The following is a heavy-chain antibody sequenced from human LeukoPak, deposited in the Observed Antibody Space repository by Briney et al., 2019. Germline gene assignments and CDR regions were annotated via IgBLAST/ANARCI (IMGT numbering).Heavy chain of an antibody. V-gene: IGHV3-7*05. CDR2: IKQDGSEK. D-gene: IGHD3-10*01. Sequence: PGGSLRLSCAASGFTFSSYWMSWVRQAPGKGLEWVANIKQDGSEKYYVDSVKGRFTMSRDNAKNSLYLQMNSLRAEDTAVYYCARDRVTMVRGVNYYFDYWGQGTLVTGSS. CDR3: ARDRVTMVRGVNYYFDY. J-gene: IGHJ4*02. CDR1: GFTFSSYW.